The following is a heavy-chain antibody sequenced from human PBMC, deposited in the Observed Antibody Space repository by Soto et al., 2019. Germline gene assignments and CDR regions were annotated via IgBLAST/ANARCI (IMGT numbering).Heavy chain of an antibody. CDR3: AKDFVATHGGVYY. CDR1: GFTFDDYA. J-gene: IGHJ4*02. V-gene: IGHV3-9*01. CDR2: ISWNRGSI. Sequence: EVQLVESGGGLVQPGRSLRLSCAASGFTFDDYAMHWVRQAPGKGLEWVSGISWNRGSIGYADSVKGRFTISRDNAKNSLYLQMYSLRAEDTAWYYCAKDFVATHGGVYYWGQGTLVTVSS. D-gene: IGHD3-16*01.